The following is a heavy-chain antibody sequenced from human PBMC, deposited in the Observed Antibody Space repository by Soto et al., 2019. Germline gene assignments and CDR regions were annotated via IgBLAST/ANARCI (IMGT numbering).Heavy chain of an antibody. CDR1: GSSFGSYA. CDR2: FSGSDGKT. J-gene: IGHJ1*01. D-gene: IGHD3-10*01. CDR3: ARRSLLDF. V-gene: IGHV3-23*01. Sequence: GGSLRLSCAASGSSFGSYALSWVRQSPGKGLEWVSTFSGSDGKTFYAYCLKGRFSICRETCQSSLYQQINRLRAADTAMCSSARRSLLDFWGQRIRVTFSS.